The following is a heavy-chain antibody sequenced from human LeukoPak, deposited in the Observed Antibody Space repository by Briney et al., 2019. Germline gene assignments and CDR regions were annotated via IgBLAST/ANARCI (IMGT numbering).Heavy chain of an antibody. J-gene: IGHJ1*01. V-gene: IGHV4-31*03. D-gene: IGHD1-26*01. Sequence: PSETLSLTCTVSGGSISSGGYYWSWIRQHPGKGLEWIGYIYYSGSTYYNPSLKSRVTISVDTSKNQFSLKLSSVTAADTAVYYCARPHVGRKYFQHWGQGTLVTVSS. CDR1: GGSISSGGYY. CDR3: ARPHVGRKYFQH. CDR2: IYYSGST.